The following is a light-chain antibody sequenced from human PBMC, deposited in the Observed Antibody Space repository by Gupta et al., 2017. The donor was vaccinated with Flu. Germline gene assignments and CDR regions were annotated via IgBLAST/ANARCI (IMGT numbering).Light chain of an antibody. CDR2: GTR. Sequence: TIYCTGIRSKIGEGYDVHWYQQRPGTSPKLHISGTRNRHSGGPDRFSGSKSGTSATLAITGLQAEYEEDYYCESYDISLSGAKVFGGGTKLTVL. J-gene: IGLJ3*02. V-gene: IGLV1-40*01. CDR1: RSKIGEGYD. CDR3: ESYDISLSGAKV.